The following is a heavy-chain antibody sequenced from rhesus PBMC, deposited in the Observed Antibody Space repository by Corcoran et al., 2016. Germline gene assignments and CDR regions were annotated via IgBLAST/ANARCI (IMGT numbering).Heavy chain of an antibody. Sequence: QVQLQESGPGLVKPSETLSLTCAVSGYSISSGYYWCWIRQPPGKGLEWIGYITYDGSTSYNPSLKSRVTISRDTSKNQFSLKLSSLTAADTAVYYCARDHYEDDYGYYYTLYFDYWGQGVLVTVSS. CDR2: ITYDGST. CDR3: ARDHYEDDYGYYYTLYFDY. J-gene: IGHJ4*01. CDR1: GYSISSGYY. D-gene: IGHD3-9*01. V-gene: IGHV4-122*02.